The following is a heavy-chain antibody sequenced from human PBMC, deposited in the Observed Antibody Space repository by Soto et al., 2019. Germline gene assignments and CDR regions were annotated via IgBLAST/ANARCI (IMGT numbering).Heavy chain of an antibody. J-gene: IGHJ6*02. CDR2: IYYSGST. V-gene: IGHV4-59*01. D-gene: IGHD3-10*01. CDR1: GGSISSYY. Sequence: QVQLQESGPGLVKPSETLSLTCTVSGGSISSYYWSWIRQPPGKGLEWLGYIYYSGSTNYNPSLKRRVTISVDTSKNQFSLQLSSVTAADTAVYYCARDSTDGSGSLEISGMDVWGQGTTVTVSS. CDR3: ARDSTDGSGSLEISGMDV.